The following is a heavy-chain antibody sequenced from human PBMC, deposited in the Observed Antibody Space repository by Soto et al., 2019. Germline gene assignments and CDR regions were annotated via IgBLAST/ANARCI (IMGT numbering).Heavy chain of an antibody. CDR1: GFTFSSYG. V-gene: IGHV3-30*18. D-gene: IGHD6-6*01. CDR3: AKDRIAARLDYYDC. CDR2: ISYDGSNK. Sequence: GSLRLSCAASGFTFSSYGMHWVRQAPGKGLEWVAVISYDGSNKYYADCVKGRFTISRDNSKNTLYLQMNSLRAEDTAVYYCAKDRIAARLDYYDCWGQGTLVIVSS. J-gene: IGHJ4*02.